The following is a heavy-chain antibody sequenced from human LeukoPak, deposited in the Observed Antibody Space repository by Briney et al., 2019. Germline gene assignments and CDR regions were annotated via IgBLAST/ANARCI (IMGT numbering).Heavy chain of an antibody. CDR2: INPTSGGT. D-gene: IGHD3-9*01. Sequence: EASVKVSCKASGYTFSGYYMHWVRQAPGQGLEWMGWINPTSGGTNYVQKFQGRVTMTRDTSISTAYMELSRLRSDDTAVYYCARGSYDILTGNLVDPWGQGTLVTVSS. CDR1: GYTFSGYY. V-gene: IGHV1-2*02. CDR3: ARGSYDILTGNLVDP. J-gene: IGHJ5*02.